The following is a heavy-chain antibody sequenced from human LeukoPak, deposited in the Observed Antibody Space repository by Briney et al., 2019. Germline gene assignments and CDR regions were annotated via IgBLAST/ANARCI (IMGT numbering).Heavy chain of an antibody. J-gene: IGHJ4*02. CDR1: GFTFSDYA. D-gene: IGHD1-26*01. CDR2: ISGSADNT. V-gene: IGHV3-23*01. CDR3: AKRTPYTGSSQSFDY. Sequence: QPGGPLRLSCVASGFTFSDYAMSWVRQAPGKGLEWVSAISGSADNTYYADSVKGRFAISRDNSKNTLYLQLSTLRADDTAVYYCAKRTPYTGSSQSFDYWGQGTLVTVSS.